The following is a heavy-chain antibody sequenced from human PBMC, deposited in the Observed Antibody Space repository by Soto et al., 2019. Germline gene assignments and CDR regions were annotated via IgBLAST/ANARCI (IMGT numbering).Heavy chain of an antibody. CDR2: IYHSGST. CDR1: GGSISSGGYS. J-gene: IGHJ3*02. Sequence: QLQLQESGSGLVKPSQTLSLTCAVSGGSISSGGYSWSWIRQPPGKGLEWIGYIYHSGSTYYNPSLQSRVTLSVDRSKNQFSLKLSSVTAADTAVYYCARSTTVATRRDAFDIWGQGTMVTVSS. V-gene: IGHV4-30-2*01. CDR3: ARSTTVATRRDAFDI. D-gene: IGHD4-4*01.